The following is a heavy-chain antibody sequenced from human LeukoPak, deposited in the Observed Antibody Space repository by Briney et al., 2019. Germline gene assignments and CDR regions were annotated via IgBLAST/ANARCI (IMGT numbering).Heavy chain of an antibody. D-gene: IGHD6-19*01. CDR3: ARTSYNSGSYFDY. J-gene: IGHJ4*02. V-gene: IGHV3-11*01. Sequence: SVKGRFTISRNTSKNSLYLQMNSLRAEDTAVYYCARTSYNSGSYFDYWGQGTLVTVSS.